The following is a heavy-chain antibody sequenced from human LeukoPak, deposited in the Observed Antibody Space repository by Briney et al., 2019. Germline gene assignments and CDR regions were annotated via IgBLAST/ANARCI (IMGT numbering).Heavy chain of an antibody. V-gene: IGHV4-61*02. D-gene: IGHD3-10*01. J-gene: IGHJ5*02. CDR3: TMEGT. Sequence: TSETLSLTCTVSGGSISSGGYYWSWIRQPAGKGLEWIGRIYSSGSTNYNPSLKSRVTISVDTSKNQFSLKLSSVTAADTAVYYCTMEGTWGQGTLVTVSS. CDR2: IYSSGST. CDR1: GGSISSGGYY.